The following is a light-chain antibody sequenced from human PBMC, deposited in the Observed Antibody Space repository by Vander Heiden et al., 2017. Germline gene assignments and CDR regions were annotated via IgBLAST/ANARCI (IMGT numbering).Light chain of an antibody. J-gene: IGLJ3*02. CDR3: YSAADNAWV. CDR2: KDS. CDR1: VLAKKY. Sequence: SSELTQPSSVSVSPGQTARITCSGDVLAKKYGRWFQQKPGQAPVLVIYKDSERPSGIPERFSGSSSGTTVTLTISGAQVEDEADYYCYSAADNAWVFGGGTKLTVL. V-gene: IGLV3-27*01.